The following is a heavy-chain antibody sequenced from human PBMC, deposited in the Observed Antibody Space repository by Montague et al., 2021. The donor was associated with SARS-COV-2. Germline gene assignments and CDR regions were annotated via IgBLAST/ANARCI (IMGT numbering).Heavy chain of an antibody. Sequence: SETLSLTCSVSGGSISGYYWSWIRQPPGKGLEWIGYIYHGGNTKYNPSLKSRVSISVDTPKNQFSLRLSPVTAADTAVYYCAREYRIELWQTNWYFGLWGRGTLVTVSS. V-gene: IGHV4-59*01. J-gene: IGHJ2*01. CDR3: AREYRIELWQTNWYFGL. D-gene: IGHD3-16*01. CDR2: IYHGGNT. CDR1: GGSISGYY.